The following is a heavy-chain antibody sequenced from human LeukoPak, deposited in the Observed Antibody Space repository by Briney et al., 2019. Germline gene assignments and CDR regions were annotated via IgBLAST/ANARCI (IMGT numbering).Heavy chain of an antibody. J-gene: IGHJ4*02. V-gene: IGHV4-31*03. CDR2: IYYNGST. D-gene: IGHD6-13*01. Sequence: SQTLLLTCTVSGGHLRCGGYYWSWIRQHSGNGLEWIGYIYYNGSTYYNPSLKHRVTISVDTSKNQFSLQLSSVTAADTAVYYCARVGQQLVHYWGQGTLDTVSS. CDR1: GGHLRCGGYY. CDR3: ARVGQQLVHY.